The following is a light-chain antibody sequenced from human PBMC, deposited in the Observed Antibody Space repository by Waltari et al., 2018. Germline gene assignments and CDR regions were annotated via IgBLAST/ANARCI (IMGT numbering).Light chain of an antibody. CDR2: DVN. CDR3: LSYGGSYSWV. V-gene: IGLV2-11*01. Sequence: QSALTQPRPVSGSPGQSVPISCTGPTSDVGGYTYVSWYQQHPGKAPKLMLNDVNQRPSGVPYRFSGSKSGNTASLTISGLQAEDEADYYCLSYGGSYSWVFGGGTKLTVL. CDR1: TSDVGGYTY. J-gene: IGLJ3*02.